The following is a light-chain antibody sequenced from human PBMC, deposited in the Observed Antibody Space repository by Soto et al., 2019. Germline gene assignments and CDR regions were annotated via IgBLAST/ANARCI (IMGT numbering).Light chain of an antibody. Sequence: EIVMTHSPATLSVSPGERATLSCRASQSVSSNLAWYQQKPGQAPRLLIYGASTRATGIPARFSGSGSVTEFTLTISSLQSEDFAVYYCQQYNNWPLWTFGQGTKVEIK. CDR1: QSVSSN. V-gene: IGKV3-15*01. CDR2: GAS. CDR3: QQYNNWPLWT. J-gene: IGKJ1*01.